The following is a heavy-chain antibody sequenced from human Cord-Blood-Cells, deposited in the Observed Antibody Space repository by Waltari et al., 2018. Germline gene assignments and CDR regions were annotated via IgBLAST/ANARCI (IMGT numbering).Heavy chain of an antibody. CDR1: GFTVSTTY. CDR2: IYSGGST. J-gene: IGHJ3*02. V-gene: IGHV3-53*02. Sequence: EVQLVETVGGLIQPGGSLRLSCAPYGFTVSTTYMIWVRQAPGKGLECVSFIYSGGSTYYADSVKGRFTISRDNSKNTLYLQMNSLRAEDTAVYYCARVFMELDAFDIWGQGTMVTVSS. CDR3: ARVFMELDAFDI. D-gene: IGHD1-7*01.